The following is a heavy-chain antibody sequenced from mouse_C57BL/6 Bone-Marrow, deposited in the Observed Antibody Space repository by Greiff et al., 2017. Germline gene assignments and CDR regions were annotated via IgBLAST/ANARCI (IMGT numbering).Heavy chain of an antibody. J-gene: IGHJ3*01. CDR3: ARGDDCSWFAY. Sequence: VHLVESGAELARPGASVKLSCKASGYTFTSYGISWVKQRTGQGLEWIGEIYPRSGNTYYNEKFKGKATLTADKSSSTAYMELRSLTSEASAVYFCARGDDCSWFAYWGQGTLVTVSA. CDR1: GYTFTSYG. D-gene: IGHD2-12*01. CDR2: IYPRSGNT. V-gene: IGHV1-81*01.